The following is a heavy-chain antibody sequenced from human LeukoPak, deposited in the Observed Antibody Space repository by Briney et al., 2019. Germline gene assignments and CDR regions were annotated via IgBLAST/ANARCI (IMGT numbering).Heavy chain of an antibody. V-gene: IGHV3-21*04. CDR2: ISSSSSYI. J-gene: IGHJ6*03. CDR1: GFTFSSYS. D-gene: IGHD1-26*01. Sequence: PGGSLRLSCAASGFTFSSYSMNWVRQAPGKGLEWVSSISSSSSYIYYADSVKGRFTISRDNAKNSLYLQMNSLRVEDTAVYYCAKDSKIVGPTFRSYHYMDVWGKGTTVTVSS. CDR3: AKDSKIVGPTFRSYHYMDV.